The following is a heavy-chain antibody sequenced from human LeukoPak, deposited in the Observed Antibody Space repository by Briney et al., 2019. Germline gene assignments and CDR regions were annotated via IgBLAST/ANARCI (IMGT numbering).Heavy chain of an antibody. Sequence: GGSLRLSCAASGFTFDDYAMHWVRQAPGKGLEWVSLISGDGGSTYYADSVKGRFTISRDNSKNSLYLQMNSLRTEDTALYYCAKDSTYDSSGPYPLKWGQGTLVAVSS. V-gene: IGHV3-43*02. CDR1: GFTFDDYA. D-gene: IGHD3-22*01. J-gene: IGHJ4*02. CDR3: AKDSTYDSSGPYPLK. CDR2: ISGDGGST.